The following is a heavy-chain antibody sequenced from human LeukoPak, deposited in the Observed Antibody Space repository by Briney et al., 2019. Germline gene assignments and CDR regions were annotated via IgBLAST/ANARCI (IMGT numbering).Heavy chain of an antibody. CDR3: TTDLGASLRGYITMVRGVIGYFDY. CDR1: GFTFSSYA. D-gene: IGHD3-10*01. V-gene: IGHV3-15*01. CDR2: IKSKTDGGTT. Sequence: GGSLRLSRAASGFTFSSYAMSWVRQAPGKGLEWVGRIKSKTDGGTTDYAAPVKGRFTISRDDSKNTLYLQMNSLKTEDTAVYYCTTDLGASLRGYITMVRGVIGYFDYWGQGTLVTVSS. J-gene: IGHJ4*02.